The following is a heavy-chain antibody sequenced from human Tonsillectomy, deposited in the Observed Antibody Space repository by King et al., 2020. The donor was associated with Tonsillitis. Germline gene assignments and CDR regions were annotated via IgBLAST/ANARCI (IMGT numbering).Heavy chain of an antibody. Sequence: VQLVESGGGLVQPGGSLRLSCAASGFTFSSYAMSWVRQAPGKGLEWVSGITGSDGSTYYADSVKGRFSISRDNSKNTLYVQMNSLRAEDTAVYYCAKTSYSGSFGMDVWGQGTTVTVSS. CDR1: GFTFSSYA. CDR2: ITGSDGST. D-gene: IGHD6-6*01. J-gene: IGHJ6*02. CDR3: AKTSYSGSFGMDV. V-gene: IGHV3-23*04.